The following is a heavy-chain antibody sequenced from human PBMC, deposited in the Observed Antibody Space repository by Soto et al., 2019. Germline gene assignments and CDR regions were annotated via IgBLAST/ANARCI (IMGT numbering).Heavy chain of an antibody. V-gene: IGHV3-21*01. Sequence: GGSLRLSCAASGFTFSSYSMNWVRQAPGKGLEWVSSISSSSSYIYYADSVKGRFTIARDNAKNSLYLQMNSLRAEDTDVYYCARVDVEGYDVWSGYYYYYYGMDVWGQGTTVTVSS. J-gene: IGHJ6*02. D-gene: IGHD3-3*01. CDR3: ARVDVEGYDVWSGYYYYYYGMDV. CDR2: ISSSSSYI. CDR1: GFTFSSYS.